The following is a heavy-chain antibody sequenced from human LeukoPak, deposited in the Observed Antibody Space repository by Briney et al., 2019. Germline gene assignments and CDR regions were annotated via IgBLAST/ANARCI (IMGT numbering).Heavy chain of an antibody. CDR3: AMGRSPGWFDP. D-gene: IGHD1-26*01. Sequence: SQTLSLTCTVSGGSISSGGYYWSWIRQHPGKGLEWIGYIYYSGSTYYNPSLKSRVTISVDTSKNQFSLKLSSVTAADTAVYYSAMGRSPGWFDPWGQGTLVTVSS. J-gene: IGHJ5*02. CDR2: IYYSGST. V-gene: IGHV4-31*03. CDR1: GGSISSGGYY.